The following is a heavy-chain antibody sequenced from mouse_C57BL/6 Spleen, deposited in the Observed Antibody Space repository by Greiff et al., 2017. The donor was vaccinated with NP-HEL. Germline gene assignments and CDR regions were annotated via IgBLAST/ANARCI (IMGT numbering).Heavy chain of an antibody. Sequence: QVQLKQSGPGLVAPSQSLSITCTVSGFSLTSYAISWVRQPPGKGLEWLGVIWTGGGTNYNSALKSRLSISKDNSKSQVFLKMNSLQTDDTARYYCARSYDGYLYYYAMDYWGQGTSVTVSS. J-gene: IGHJ4*01. CDR2: IWTGGGT. CDR3: ARSYDGYLYYYAMDY. CDR1: GFSLTSYA. D-gene: IGHD2-3*01. V-gene: IGHV2-9-1*01.